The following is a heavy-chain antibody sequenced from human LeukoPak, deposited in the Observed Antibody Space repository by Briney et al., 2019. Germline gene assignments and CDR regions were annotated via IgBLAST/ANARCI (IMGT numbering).Heavy chain of an antibody. Sequence: ASVKVSCKASGYTFTGYYIHWVRQAPGRELEWMGFINPNTGGTSYAQKFQARVTMTRDTSISTAYMELSGLRSDDTAVYYCARRYDFWSGYPTAFDYRGQGTLVTVSS. V-gene: IGHV1-2*02. J-gene: IGHJ4*02. CDR3: ARRYDFWSGYPTAFDY. CDR1: GYTFTGYY. CDR2: INPNTGGT. D-gene: IGHD3-3*01.